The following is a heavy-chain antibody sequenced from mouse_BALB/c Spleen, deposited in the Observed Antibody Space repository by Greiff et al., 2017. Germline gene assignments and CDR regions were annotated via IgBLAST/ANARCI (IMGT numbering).Heavy chain of an antibody. CDR3: ASTYYGNYVETWLAY. Sequence: VKLMESGPGLVAPSQSLSITCTVSGFSLTSYGVHWVRQPPGKGLEWLGVIWAGGSTNYNSALMSRLSISKDNSKSQVFLKMNSLQTDDTAMYYCASTYYGNYVETWLAYWGQGTLVTVSA. D-gene: IGHD2-10*01. V-gene: IGHV2-9*02. CDR1: GFSLTSYG. CDR2: IWAGGST. J-gene: IGHJ3*01.